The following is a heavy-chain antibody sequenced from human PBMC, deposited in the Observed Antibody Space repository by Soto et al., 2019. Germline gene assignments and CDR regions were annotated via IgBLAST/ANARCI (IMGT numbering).Heavy chain of an antibody. V-gene: IGHV4-34*01. CDR3: ARGIGYCSSINCYSSRRLRFDS. D-gene: IGHD2-2*01. J-gene: IGHJ4*02. Sequence: KPXESLSLTGTVYGGSFSGYYWTWIRQSPEKGLEWIGEVNHSGTTYYNPSLKTRVTISVHTPKNQFSLKMSSVTAADTAVYYCARGIGYCSSINCYSSRRLRFDSWGQGTLVTVSS. CDR1: GGSFSGYY. CDR2: VNHSGTT.